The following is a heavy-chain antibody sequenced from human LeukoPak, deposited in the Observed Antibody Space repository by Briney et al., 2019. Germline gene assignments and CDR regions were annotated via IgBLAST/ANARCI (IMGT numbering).Heavy chain of an antibody. D-gene: IGHD5-18*01. Sequence: GGSLRLSCAASGFTFSDYYMSWIRQAPGKGLEWVSYISSSGSTIYYADSVKGRFTISRDNAKNSLYLQMNSLRAEDTAVYCCARDRVELWLLEGVDYWGQGTLVTVSS. CDR3: ARDRVELWLLEGVDY. CDR2: ISSSGSTI. V-gene: IGHV3-11*01. CDR1: GFTFSDYY. J-gene: IGHJ4*02.